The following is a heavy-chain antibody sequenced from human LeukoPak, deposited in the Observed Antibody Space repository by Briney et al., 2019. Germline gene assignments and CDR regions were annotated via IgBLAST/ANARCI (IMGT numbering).Heavy chain of an antibody. CDR1: GFTFSSFE. V-gene: IGHV3-48*03. CDR3: VRDMDV. J-gene: IGHJ6*02. CDR2: ISSSGTTV. Sequence: GGSLRLSCAASGFTFSSFEMNWVRQAPGKGLEWISYISSSGTTVDYADSVKGRFTISRDNAKNSLFLQMNSLRAEDTAVYYCVRDMDVWGQGTTVTVSS.